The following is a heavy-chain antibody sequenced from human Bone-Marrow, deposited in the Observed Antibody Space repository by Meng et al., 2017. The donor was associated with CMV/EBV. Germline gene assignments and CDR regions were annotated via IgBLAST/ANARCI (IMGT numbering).Heavy chain of an antibody. CDR1: GFTFSASW. Sequence: GESLKISCAASGFTFSASWMSWVRQAPGKGLEWVGRIKSKTDGGTTDYAAPVKGRFTISRDDSKNTLYLQMNSLKTEDTAVYYCTTGSSSGWYPYYYYYGMDVWGQGTTVTFSS. CDR2: IKSKTDGGTT. V-gene: IGHV3-15*01. CDR3: TTGSSSGWYPYYYYYGMDV. D-gene: IGHD6-19*01. J-gene: IGHJ6*02.